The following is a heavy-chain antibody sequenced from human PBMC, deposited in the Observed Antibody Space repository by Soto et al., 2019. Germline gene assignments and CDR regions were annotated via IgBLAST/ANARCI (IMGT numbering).Heavy chain of an antibody. Sequence: ASVKVSCKASGYTFTSYGISWVRQAPGQGLEWMGWISAYNGNTNYAQKLQGRVTMTTDTSTSTAYMELRRLRSDDTAVYYCARRSGSYFHDAFDIWGQGTMVTVSS. CDR3: ARRSGSYFHDAFDI. J-gene: IGHJ3*02. V-gene: IGHV1-18*01. D-gene: IGHD1-26*01. CDR2: ISAYNGNT. CDR1: GYTFTSYG.